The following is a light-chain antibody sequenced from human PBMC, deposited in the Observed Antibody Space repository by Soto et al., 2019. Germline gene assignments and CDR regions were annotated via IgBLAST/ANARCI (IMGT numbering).Light chain of an antibody. V-gene: IGKV3-20*01. J-gene: IGKJ5*01. CDR1: QSVSSSY. CDR3: QQYGSSPPVT. CDR2: GAS. Sequence: EIVLTQSPGTLSLSPGERATLSCRASQSVSSSYLAWYQQKPGQAPRLLIYGASSRATVIPDRFSSSGSGTDFTLTISRLEPEDFAVYYCQQYGSSPPVTFGQGTRLEIK.